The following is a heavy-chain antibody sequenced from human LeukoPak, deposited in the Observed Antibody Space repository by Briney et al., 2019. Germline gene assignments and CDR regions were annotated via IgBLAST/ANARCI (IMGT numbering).Heavy chain of an antibody. J-gene: IGHJ4*02. D-gene: IGHD3-3*01. CDR1: GFTFSSYA. Sequence: PGGSLRLSCAASGFTFSSYAMSWVRQAPGKGLEWVSAISGSGSSTYYADSAKGRFTISRDNSKNTLYLQMNSLRAEDTAVYYCAKDYTIFGVVHPRPYDYWGQGTLVTVSS. CDR3: AKDYTIFGVVHPRPYDY. CDR2: ISGSGSST. V-gene: IGHV3-23*01.